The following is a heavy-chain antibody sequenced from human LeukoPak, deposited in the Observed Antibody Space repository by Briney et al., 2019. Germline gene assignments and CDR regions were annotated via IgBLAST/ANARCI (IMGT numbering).Heavy chain of an antibody. Sequence: ASVKVSCKASGYTFTGYYMHWVRQAPGQGLEWMGWIDPNSGGTNYAQKFQGRATMTRDTSISTAYMELSRLRSDDTAVYYCATVRQSSSWYRSYYYYYGMDVWGQGTTVTVSS. V-gene: IGHV1-2*02. CDR1: GYTFTGYY. D-gene: IGHD6-13*01. J-gene: IGHJ6*02. CDR3: ATVRQSSSWYRSYYYYYGMDV. CDR2: IDPNSGGT.